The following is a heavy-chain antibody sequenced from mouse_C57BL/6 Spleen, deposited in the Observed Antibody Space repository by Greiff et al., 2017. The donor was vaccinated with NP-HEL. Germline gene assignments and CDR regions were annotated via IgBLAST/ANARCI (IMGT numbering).Heavy chain of an antibody. Sequence: VQLQQSGAELVRPGASVKLSCKASGYTFTDYYINWVKQRPGQGLEWIARIYPGSGNTYYNEKFKGKATLTAEKSSSTAYMQLSSLTSEDSAVYFCARSITTVADWYFDVWGTGTTVTVSS. CDR3: ARSITTVADWYFDV. CDR1: GYTFTDYY. D-gene: IGHD1-1*01. V-gene: IGHV1-76*01. J-gene: IGHJ1*03. CDR2: IYPGSGNT.